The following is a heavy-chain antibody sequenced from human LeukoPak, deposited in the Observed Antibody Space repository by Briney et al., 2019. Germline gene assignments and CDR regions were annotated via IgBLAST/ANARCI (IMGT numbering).Heavy chain of an antibody. J-gene: IGHJ3*02. D-gene: IGHD1-26*01. V-gene: IGHV4-59*01. CDR2: RYYSGST. Sequence: SETLSLTCTVSGASISSYYWSWIRQPPGKGLEWIGCRYYSGSTNYNPSLKSRVTISVDTSKNQFSLKLSSVTAADTAVYYCARGGSIVGATPHDTFDIWGQGTMVTVSS. CDR1: GASISSYY. CDR3: ARGGSIVGATPHDTFDI.